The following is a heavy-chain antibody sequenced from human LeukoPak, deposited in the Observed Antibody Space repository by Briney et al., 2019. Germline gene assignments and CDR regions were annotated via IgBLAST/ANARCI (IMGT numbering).Heavy chain of an antibody. J-gene: IGHJ3*02. Sequence: GRSLTLSCTASGFTFSSYGMHWVRQAPGKGLEWVAVIWYDGSNKYYADSVKGRFTISRDNSKNTLYLQMNSLRAEDMAVYYCARAYYYGSGSGDAFDIWGQGTMVTVSS. CDR1: GFTFSSYG. CDR3: ARAYYYGSGSGDAFDI. D-gene: IGHD3-10*01. CDR2: IWYDGSNK. V-gene: IGHV3-33*01.